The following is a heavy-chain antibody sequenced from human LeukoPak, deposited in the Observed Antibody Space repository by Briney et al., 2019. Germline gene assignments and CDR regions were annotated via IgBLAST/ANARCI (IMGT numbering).Heavy chain of an antibody. D-gene: IGHD2-15*01. CDR1: GGSISSYY. CDR3: ARVSGILPYWYFDL. V-gene: IGHV4-4*07. Sequence: SSETLSLTCTVSGGSISSYYWSWIRQPAGKGLEWIGRIYTSGSTNYNPSLKSRVTMSVDTSKNQFSLKLSSVTAADTAVYYCARVSGILPYWYFDLWGRGTLVTVSS. CDR2: IYTSGST. J-gene: IGHJ2*01.